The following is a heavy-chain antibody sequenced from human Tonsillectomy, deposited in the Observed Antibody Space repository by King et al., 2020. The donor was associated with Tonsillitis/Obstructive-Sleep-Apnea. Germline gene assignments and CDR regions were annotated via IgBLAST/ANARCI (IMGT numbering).Heavy chain of an antibody. J-gene: IGHJ5*02. D-gene: IGHD3-10*01. CDR1: GGSFSGYY. CDR2: INHSGST. Sequence: VQLPQWGAGLLKPSETLSLTCAVYGGSFSGYYWSWIRQPPGKGLEWIGEINHSGSTNYNPSLKSRVTISVDTSKNQFSLKLSSVTAADTAVYYCARERVRVVIILRVWFDPWGQGTLVTVSS. V-gene: IGHV4-34*01. CDR3: ARERVRVVIILRVWFDP.